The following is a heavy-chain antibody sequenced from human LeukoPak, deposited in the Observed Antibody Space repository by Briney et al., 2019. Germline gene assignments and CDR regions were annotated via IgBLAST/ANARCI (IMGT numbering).Heavy chain of an antibody. D-gene: IGHD3-10*01. CDR2: IYGDGST. Sequence: GGSLRLAGAVSGFPVSSNCMTWVRHAPGKGLEWVSLIYGDGSTYYADSVKGRFTISRDNSKNPRSLQINSLSADDTAVYYCARERIYYGSGRDLTDARLFYYYGMDVWGRGTTVTVSS. CDR3: ARERIYYGSGRDLTDARLFYYYGMDV. J-gene: IGHJ6*02. V-gene: IGHV3-53*01. CDR1: GFPVSSNC.